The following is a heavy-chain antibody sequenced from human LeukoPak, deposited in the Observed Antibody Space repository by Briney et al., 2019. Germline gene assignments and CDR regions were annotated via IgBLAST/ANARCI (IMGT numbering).Heavy chain of an antibody. J-gene: IGHJ4*02. CDR1: GFTFDDYA. D-gene: IGHD5-24*01. V-gene: IGHV3-9*01. CDR3: AKSEMATIPPAY. CDR2: ISWNSGSI. Sequence: GRSLRLSCAASGFTFDDYAMHWVRQPPGKGLEWVSGISWNSGSIGYADSVKGRFTISRDNAKNSLYLQMNSLRAEDTALYYCAKSEMATIPPAYWGQGTLVTVSS.